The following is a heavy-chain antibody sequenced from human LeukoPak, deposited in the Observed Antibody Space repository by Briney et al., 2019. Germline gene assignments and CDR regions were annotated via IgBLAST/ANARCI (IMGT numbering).Heavy chain of an antibody. V-gene: IGHV3-23*01. CDR2: ISGSGDTT. Sequence: GGSLRLSCAASGFTFSVYAMSWVRQAPGKGLQWVSGFSGISGSGDTTQYADSVRGRFTISKDNSKNTLYLQMKSLRAEETAVYYCAKVSSSGYYLYVTFYFDYWGQGTLVTVSS. J-gene: IGHJ4*02. CDR1: GFTFSVYA. D-gene: IGHD3-22*01. CDR3: AKVSSSGYYLYVTFYFDY.